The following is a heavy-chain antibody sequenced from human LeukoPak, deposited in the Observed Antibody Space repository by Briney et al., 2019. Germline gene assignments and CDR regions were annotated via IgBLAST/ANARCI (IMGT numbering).Heavy chain of an antibody. CDR1: GGSFSGYY. CDR2: INHSGST. D-gene: IGHD3-9*01. CDR3: AKSHHRYFEILDF. Sequence: SETLSLTCAVYGGSFSGYYWSWIRQPPGKGLEWIGEINHSGSTNYNPSLKSRVTISVDTSKNQFSLKLSSVTAADTAVYYCAKSHHRYFEILDFWGQGSLVTVSS. V-gene: IGHV4-34*01. J-gene: IGHJ4*02.